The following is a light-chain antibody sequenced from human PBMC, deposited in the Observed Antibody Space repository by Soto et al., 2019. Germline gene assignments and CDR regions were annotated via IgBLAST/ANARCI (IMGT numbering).Light chain of an antibody. CDR3: GTCDSCLSAGV. V-gene: IGLV1-51*01. Sequence: QPVLTQPPSGSAAPGQQVTISCSGSSSNIGNNYVSWYQQLPGTAPKLLIYDNNKRPSGITDRFSGSKSGTSATLGITGLQTGDEADYYCGTCDSCLSAGVFGGGTKVTVL. CDR2: DNN. CDR1: SSNIGNNY. J-gene: IGLJ2*01.